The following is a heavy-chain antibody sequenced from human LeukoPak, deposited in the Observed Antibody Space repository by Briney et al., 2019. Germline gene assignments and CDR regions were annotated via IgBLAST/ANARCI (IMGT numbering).Heavy chain of an antibody. CDR2: IYYSGST. J-gene: IGHJ4*02. D-gene: IGHD3-9*01. Sequence: SETLSLTCTVSGGSISSSSYYWGWIRQPPGKGLEWIGSIYYSGSTYYNPSLKSRVTISVDTSKNQFSLKLSSVTAADTAVYYCAIWLLGLIFDYWGQGTLVTVSS. V-gene: IGHV4-39*07. CDR3: AIWLLGLIFDY. CDR1: GGSISSSSYY.